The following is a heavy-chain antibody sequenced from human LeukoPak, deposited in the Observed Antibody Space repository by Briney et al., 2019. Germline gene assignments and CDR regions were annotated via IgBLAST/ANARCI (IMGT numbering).Heavy chain of an antibody. CDR3: AREGDSSGWYFDY. CDR1: GGFISSYY. CDR2: IYYSGST. Sequence: SETLSLTCTVSGGFISSYYWSWIRQPPGKGLEWIGYIYYSGSTNYNPSLKSRVTVSVDTSKNQFSLRLSSVTAADTAVYYCAREGDSSGWYFDYWGQGTLVTVSS. J-gene: IGHJ4*02. D-gene: IGHD6-19*01. V-gene: IGHV4-59*01.